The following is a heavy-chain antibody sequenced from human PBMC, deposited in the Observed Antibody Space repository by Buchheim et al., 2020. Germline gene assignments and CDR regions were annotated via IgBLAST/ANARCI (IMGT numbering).Heavy chain of an antibody. CDR2: ISSSGSTI. D-gene: IGHD4-17*01. J-gene: IGHJ6*02. V-gene: IGHV3-48*03. CDR1: GFTFSSYE. CDR3: ARGPLYGDYNVGMDV. Sequence: EVQLVESGGGLVQPGGSLRLSCAASGFTFSSYEMNWVRQVPGKGLEWVSYISSSGSTIYYADSVKGRFTISRENAKNSLYLQMNSLRAEDTAVYYCARGPLYGDYNVGMDVWGQGTT.